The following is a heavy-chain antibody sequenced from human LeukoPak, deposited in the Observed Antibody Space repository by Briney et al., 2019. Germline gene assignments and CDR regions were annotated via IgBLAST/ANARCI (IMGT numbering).Heavy chain of an antibody. CDR1: GFTFGTYA. Sequence: GGSLRLSCAASGFTFGTYAIHWVRQAPGKGLEWVTVVLYDGTNEYYADSVKGRFTISRDNAKNSLYLQMNSLRAEDTAVYFCARGPYHMDVWGRGTTVTVSS. V-gene: IGHV3-33*03. J-gene: IGHJ6*02. CDR3: ARGPYHMDV. D-gene: IGHD2-2*01. CDR2: VLYDGTNE.